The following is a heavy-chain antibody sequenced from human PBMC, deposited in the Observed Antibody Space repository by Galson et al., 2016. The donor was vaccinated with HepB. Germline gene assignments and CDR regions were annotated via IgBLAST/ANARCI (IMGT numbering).Heavy chain of an antibody. CDR3: ARDEVEGILLVPRGKRPGRWFDP. Sequence: TLSLTCTVSGGSIATSRFYWTWIRQFPGKGLEWIGTIYYSGRSDYNPSLESRAIMSFDTYQNLFSLNLTSVTAADTAMYYCARDEVEGILLVPRGKRPGRWFDPWGPGTLVTVSS. V-gene: IGHV4-31*03. CDR1: GGSIATSRFY. J-gene: IGHJ5*02. CDR2: IYYSGRS. D-gene: IGHD1-1*01.